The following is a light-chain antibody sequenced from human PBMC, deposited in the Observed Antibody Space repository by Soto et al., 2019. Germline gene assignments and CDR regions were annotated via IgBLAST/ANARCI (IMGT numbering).Light chain of an antibody. CDR3: QQYKNWPPWT. J-gene: IGKJ1*01. CDR2: GAS. Sequence: EIVMTQSPATLSVSPGERATLSCRASQSVNIDLAWYQQRPDQAPSLLIYGASIRAPGIPARFSGSGSGTEFILTISSLQSEDFAVYYCQQYKNWPPWTFGQGTKVEIK. CDR1: QSVNID. V-gene: IGKV3-15*01.